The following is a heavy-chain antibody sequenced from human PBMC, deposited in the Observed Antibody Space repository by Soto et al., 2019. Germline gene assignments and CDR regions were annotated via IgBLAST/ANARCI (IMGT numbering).Heavy chain of an antibody. CDR1: GFTVSSNY. D-gene: IGHD3-22*01. Sequence: PGGSLRLSCAASGFTVSSNYMSWVRQAPGKGLEWVSVIYSGGSTYYADSVKGRFTISRDNSKNTLYLQMNSLRAEDTAVYYCARDPYYDSSGYYSGNAFDIWGQGTMVTVSS. CDR2: IYSGGST. CDR3: ARDPYYDSSGYYSGNAFDI. V-gene: IGHV3-53*01. J-gene: IGHJ3*02.